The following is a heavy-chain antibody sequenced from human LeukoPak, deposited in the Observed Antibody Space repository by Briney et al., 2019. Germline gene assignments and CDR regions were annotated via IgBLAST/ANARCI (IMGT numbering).Heavy chain of an antibody. CDR1: GFTFSDYY. V-gene: IGHV3-11*04. Sequence: PGGSLRLSCAASGFTFSDYYMSWIRQAPGKGLEWVSYISSSGSNIDYAVSGKGRFTISGDNAKNSLYLQMNSVRAEDTAVYYCARGGTAAALFDYWGQGTLVTVSS. CDR2: ISSSGSNI. CDR3: ARGGTAAALFDY. J-gene: IGHJ4*02. D-gene: IGHD6-13*01.